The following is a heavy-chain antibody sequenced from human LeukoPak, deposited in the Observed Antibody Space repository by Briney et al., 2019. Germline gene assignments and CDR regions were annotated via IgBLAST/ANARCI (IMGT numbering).Heavy chain of an antibody. CDR3: ARLPVGYCSSTSCHGFDY. CDR2: INHSGST. J-gene: IGHJ4*02. Sequence: SETLSLTCAVYGGSFSGYYWSWIRQPPGKGLEWIGEINHSGSTNYNPSLKSRVTISVDTSKNQFSLKLSSVTAADTAVYYCARLPVGYCSSTSCHGFDYWGQGTLVTVSS. CDR1: GGSFSGYY. V-gene: IGHV4-34*01. D-gene: IGHD2-2*01.